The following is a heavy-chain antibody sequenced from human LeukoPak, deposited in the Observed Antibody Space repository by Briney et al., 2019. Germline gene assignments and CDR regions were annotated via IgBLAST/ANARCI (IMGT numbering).Heavy chain of an antibody. D-gene: IGHD3-10*01. V-gene: IGHV4-59*12. J-gene: IGHJ5*02. CDR3: AREGLNMVRGVIPKEAWGWFDP. CDR2: MSYSGTT. CDR1: GGSISSYY. Sequence: PSETLSLTCTVSGGSISSYYWNWIRQPPGKGLEWIGYMSYSGTTNYNPSLKSRVTISVDTSKNQFSLKLSSVTAADTAVYYCAREGLNMVRGVIPKEAWGWFDPWGQGTLVTVSS.